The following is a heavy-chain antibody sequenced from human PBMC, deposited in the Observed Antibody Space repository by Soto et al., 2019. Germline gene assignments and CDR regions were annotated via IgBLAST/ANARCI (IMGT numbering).Heavy chain of an antibody. Sequence: QVQLVESGGGVVQPGRSLRLSCAASGFTFSSYAMHWVRQAPGKGLEWVAVISYDGSNKYYADSVKGRFTISRDNSKNTLYLQMNSLRAEDTAVYYCARDPIVPIVLVRPFYACDIWGQGTMVTVSS. CDR3: ARDPIVPIVLVRPFYACDI. V-gene: IGHV3-30-3*01. J-gene: IGHJ3*02. D-gene: IGHD2-2*01. CDR1: GFTFSSYA. CDR2: ISYDGSNK.